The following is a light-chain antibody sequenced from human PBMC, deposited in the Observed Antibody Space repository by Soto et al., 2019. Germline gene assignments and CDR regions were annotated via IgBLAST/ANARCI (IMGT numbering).Light chain of an antibody. CDR2: GSS. Sequence: ILITQSPANVSVSPGDRATLPCRASRTVHSNVAWYQHTHGQAPRLLIYGSSFRDTGVPARFSGSGFGTDFTLTISRLQSDDVFVDYCQQYNNWSRTFGQGTKVDIK. J-gene: IGKJ1*01. CDR1: RTVHSN. V-gene: IGKV3-15*01. CDR3: QQYNNWSRT.